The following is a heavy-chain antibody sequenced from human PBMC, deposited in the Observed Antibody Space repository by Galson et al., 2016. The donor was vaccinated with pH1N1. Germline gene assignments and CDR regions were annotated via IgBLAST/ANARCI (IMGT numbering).Heavy chain of an antibody. CDR2: TSGSGGTT. J-gene: IGHJ4*02. Sequence: SLRLSCAASGFAFSNYAMSWVRQAPGKGLEWVSATSGSGGTTYFEDSVRGRFTVSRDHSKNTLYLQMSSLRAEDTGVYYCAKDLGDNIWGSDRPGDWGLGTLVTVSS. CDR1: GFAFSNYA. CDR3: AKDLGDNIWGSDRPGD. D-gene: IGHD3-16*02. V-gene: IGHV3-23*01.